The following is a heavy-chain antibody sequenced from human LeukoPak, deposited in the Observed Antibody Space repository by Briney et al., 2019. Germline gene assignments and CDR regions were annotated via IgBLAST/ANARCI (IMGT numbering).Heavy chain of an antibody. Sequence: GGSLRLSCDAAGFTFSGYGMNWVRQAPGKGLEGGSYISSNSRSIEYADSVKGRFSISRDNGKNSLYLQMNSLRAEDTAMYYCARGGAARPDYWGQGTLVTVSS. CDR2: ISSNSRSI. D-gene: IGHD6-6*01. V-gene: IGHV3-48*01. CDR1: GFTFSGYG. J-gene: IGHJ4*02. CDR3: ARGGAARPDY.